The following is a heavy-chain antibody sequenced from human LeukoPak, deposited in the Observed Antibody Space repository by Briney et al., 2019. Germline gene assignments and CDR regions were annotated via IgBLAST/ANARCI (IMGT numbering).Heavy chain of an antibody. J-gene: IGHJ6*03. D-gene: IGHD1-26*01. CDR2: ISAYNGNT. CDR1: GYTFTSYG. CDR3: AREGGELLRNYYYYYYMDV. V-gene: IGHV1-18*01. Sequence: ASVKVSCKASGYTFTSYGISWVRQAPGQGLEWMGWISAYNGNTNYAQKLQGRVTMTTDTSTSTAYMELRSLRSDDTAVYYCAREGGELLRNYYYYYYMDVWGKGTTVTITS.